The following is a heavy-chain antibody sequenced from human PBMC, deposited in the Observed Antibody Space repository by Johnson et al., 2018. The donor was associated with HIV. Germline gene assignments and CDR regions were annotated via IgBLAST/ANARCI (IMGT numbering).Heavy chain of an antibody. Sequence: EVQLVESGGGVVRPGGSLRLSCAASGFTFSNAWMNWVRQAPGKGLEWVGRIKSKTDGGTTDYAAPVKGRFTISRDDSKNTLYLQMNSLKTEDTAVYYCQNGGAYSYGCGDDAFDIWGQGTMVTVSS. CDR3: QNGGAYSYGCGDDAFDI. CDR1: GFTFSNAW. J-gene: IGHJ3*02. CDR2: IKSKTDGGTT. V-gene: IGHV3-15*01. D-gene: IGHD5-18*01.